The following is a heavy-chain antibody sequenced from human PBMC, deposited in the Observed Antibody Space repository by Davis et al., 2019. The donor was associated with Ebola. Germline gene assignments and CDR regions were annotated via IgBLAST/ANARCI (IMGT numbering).Heavy chain of an antibody. CDR1: GFTFSSYS. Sequence: GGSLRLSCAAAGFTFSSYSMNWVRQAPGKGLEWVSSISSSSSYIYYADSVKGRFTISRDNAKNSLYLQMNSLRAEDTAVYYCAKVAAAGNGLDVWGKGTPVTVSS. V-gene: IGHV3-21*01. J-gene: IGHJ6*04. CDR3: AKVAAAGNGLDV. CDR2: ISSSSSYI. D-gene: IGHD6-13*01.